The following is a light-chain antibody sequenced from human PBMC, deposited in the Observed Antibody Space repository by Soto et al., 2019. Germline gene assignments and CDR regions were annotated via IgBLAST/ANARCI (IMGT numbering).Light chain of an antibody. Sequence: EIVMTQSPATLSVSPGERATLSCRASQSVSSDLAWYHQKPGQAPGLLIYGASTRATGIPARFSGSGSGTEFTLTTNGLQSEVFAFYYCQQYNTWPGTFGQGTKVEIK. CDR1: QSVSSD. CDR3: QQYNTWPGT. J-gene: IGKJ1*01. CDR2: GAS. V-gene: IGKV3-15*01.